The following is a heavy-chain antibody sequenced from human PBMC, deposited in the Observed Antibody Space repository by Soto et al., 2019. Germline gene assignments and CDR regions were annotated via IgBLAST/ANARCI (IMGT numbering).Heavy chain of an antibody. CDR2: IFSSGST. CDR3: AREGSYSAYNFAHGIQLWSFDF. CDR1: GGSINTFY. V-gene: IGHV4-4*07. D-gene: IGHD5-12*01. J-gene: IGHJ4*02. Sequence: QVRLQESGPGLLKPSETLSLTCTVSGGSINTFYWSWVRQPAGKGLEGIGRIFSSGSTSFNPSLASRVAMSVDTSKNHFSLNLSSVTAADMAVYYCAREGSYSAYNFAHGIQLWSFDFWGQGALVTVSS.